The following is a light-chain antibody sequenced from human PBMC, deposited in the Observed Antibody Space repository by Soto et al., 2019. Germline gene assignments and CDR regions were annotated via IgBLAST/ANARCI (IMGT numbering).Light chain of an antibody. CDR1: QGISSY. CDR3: QHYNSYPHA. J-gene: IGKJ4*01. Sequence: DIQLTQSPSSLSASVGDRVTITCRASQGISSYLAWYQQKPGKAPKLLIYAASTLQSGVPSRFSGSGSGTDFTLTISCLQSEDFATYYCQHYNSYPHAFGGGTKV. V-gene: IGKV1-9*01. CDR2: AAS.